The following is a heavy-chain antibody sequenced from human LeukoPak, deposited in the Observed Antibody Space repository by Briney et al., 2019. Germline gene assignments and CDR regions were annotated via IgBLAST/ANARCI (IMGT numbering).Heavy chain of an antibody. V-gene: IGHV4-59*08. CDR3: ARYSVVVVPAATRYYYYYRDV. CDR2: IYYSGRT. CDR1: GGSISSYY. Sequence: SETLSLTCTVSGGSISSYYWSWIRQPPGKGLEWIGYIYYSGRTTYNPSIKSRVTVSVDTSKNQFSLKLSSVTAADTAVYYCARYSVVVVPAATRYYYYYRDVWGKGTTVTVSS. J-gene: IGHJ6*03. D-gene: IGHD2-2*01.